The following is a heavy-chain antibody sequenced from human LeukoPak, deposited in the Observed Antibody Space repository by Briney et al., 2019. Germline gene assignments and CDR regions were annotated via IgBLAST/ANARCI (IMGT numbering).Heavy chain of an antibody. J-gene: IGHJ4*02. Sequence: PGGSLRLSSTASGFTFSDYYMNWIRQAPGEGLEWILYISSSGNDIHYADSVKGRFTISRDNAKNSLSLQMANLRVEDTAVYYCARGDWYSFDYWGQGARVTVSS. D-gene: IGHD3-9*01. V-gene: IGHV3-11*01. CDR3: ARGDWYSFDY. CDR1: GFTFSDYY. CDR2: ISSSGNDI.